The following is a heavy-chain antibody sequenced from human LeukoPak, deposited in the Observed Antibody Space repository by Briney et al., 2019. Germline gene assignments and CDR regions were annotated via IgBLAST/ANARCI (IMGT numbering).Heavy chain of an antibody. CDR3: AKDLRTTVTTDDAFDI. Sequence: GGSLRLSCAASGFTFTSYDMSWVRQAPGKGLEWVSGISGSGGSTYYADSVKGRFTISRDNSKNTLYLQMNSLRAEDTAVYYCAKDLRTTVTTDDAFDIWGQGTMVTVSS. CDR2: ISGSGGST. V-gene: IGHV3-23*01. CDR1: GFTFTSYD. J-gene: IGHJ3*02. D-gene: IGHD4-17*01.